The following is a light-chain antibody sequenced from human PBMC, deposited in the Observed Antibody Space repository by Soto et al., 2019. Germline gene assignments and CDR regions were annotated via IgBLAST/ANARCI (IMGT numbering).Light chain of an antibody. V-gene: IGKV3-20*01. CDR2: EAS. J-gene: IGKJ2*01. CDR3: QQFGTSPRYT. CDR1: PSVGSTY. Sequence: EILLTQSPGTLSLSPGERATLSCRTSPSVGSTYLAWYQQKPGQAPRLLIYEASRRATGIPDRFSGSGSGTDFTLTISRLEPEDFAVYYCQQFGTSPRYTFGQGTKLEI.